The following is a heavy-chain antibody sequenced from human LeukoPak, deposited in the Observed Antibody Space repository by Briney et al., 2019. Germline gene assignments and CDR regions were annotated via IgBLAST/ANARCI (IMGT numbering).Heavy chain of an antibody. Sequence: GGSLRLSCAASGXTFSSYWVSWVCQAPGKGLELVANIKQDGSEKYYVDSVKVRFTISRDNAKISLYLQMNSLKASDTAMYYCARRIYAFDLWGQGTMVTVSS. V-gene: IGHV3-7*05. D-gene: IGHD3-3*01. CDR3: ARRIYAFDL. CDR1: GXTFSSYW. J-gene: IGHJ3*01. CDR2: IKQDGSEK.